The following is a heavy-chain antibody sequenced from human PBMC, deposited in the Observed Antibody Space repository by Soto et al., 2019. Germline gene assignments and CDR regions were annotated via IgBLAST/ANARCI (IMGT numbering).Heavy chain of an antibody. D-gene: IGHD3-3*01. V-gene: IGHV1-24*01. J-gene: IGHJ4*02. CDR1: GYTLTELS. CDR2: FDPEDGET. CDR3: ATALSGNFWSGYYTTVFDY. Sequence: GASVNASCKVSGYTLTELSMHWVRQAPGKGLEWMGGFDPEDGETIYAQRFQGRVTMTEDTSTDTAYMELSSLRSEDTAVYYCATALSGNFWSGYYTTVFDYWGQGTLVTVSS.